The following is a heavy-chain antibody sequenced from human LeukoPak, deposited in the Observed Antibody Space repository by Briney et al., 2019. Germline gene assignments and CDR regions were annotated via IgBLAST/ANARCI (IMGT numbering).Heavy chain of an antibody. D-gene: IGHD3-9*01. Sequence: GGSLRLSCAASGFTYGSYAMHWVRQAPGKGLEWVAVISYDGSNKYYADSVKGRFTISRDNSKNTLYLQVNSLRAEDTAVYYRAATRGVDILTGYQFDYWGQGTLVTVSS. CDR2: ISYDGSNK. CDR1: GFTYGSYA. J-gene: IGHJ4*02. V-gene: IGHV3-30*04. CDR3: AATRGVDILTGYQFDY.